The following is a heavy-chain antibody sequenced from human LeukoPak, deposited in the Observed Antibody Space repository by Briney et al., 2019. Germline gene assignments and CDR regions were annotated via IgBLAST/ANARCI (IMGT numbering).Heavy chain of an antibody. Sequence: GRSLRLSCAASGFTFDDYAMLWVRQAPGKGLEWVSGISWNSGSIGYADSVKGRFTISRDNAKNSLYLQMNSLRAEDMALYYCAKTRGSYYIDYFDFWGQGTLVTVSS. CDR2: ISWNSGSI. CDR1: GFTFDDYA. CDR3: AKTRGSYYIDYFDF. D-gene: IGHD1-26*01. J-gene: IGHJ4*02. V-gene: IGHV3-9*03.